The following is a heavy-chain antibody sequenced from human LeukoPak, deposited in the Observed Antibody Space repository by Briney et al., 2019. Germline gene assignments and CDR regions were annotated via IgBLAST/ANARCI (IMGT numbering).Heavy chain of an antibody. Sequence: PSVKLSRKSSGYTFTGYYKHWVRQPPGQGLEWMGWINTDSGGTNYAQKFQGRVTMTRDTAISTAYMELSRLRSDDTAVYYCARDSSTFDYWGQGTLVTVSS. CDR2: INTDSGGT. V-gene: IGHV1-2*02. J-gene: IGHJ4*02. CDR3: ARDSSTFDY. CDR1: GYTFTGYY. D-gene: IGHD6-13*01.